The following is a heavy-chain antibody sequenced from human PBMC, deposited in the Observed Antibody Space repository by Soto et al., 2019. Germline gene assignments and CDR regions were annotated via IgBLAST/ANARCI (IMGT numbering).Heavy chain of an antibody. Sequence: PGGSLRISCAASGFTFSSYAMSWVRQAPGKGLEWVSAISGSGGSTYYADSVKGRFTISRDNSKNTLYLQMNSLRAEDTAVYYCAKPTGYWSFNWFDPWGQGTLVTVSS. J-gene: IGHJ5*02. CDR2: ISGSGGST. V-gene: IGHV3-23*01. D-gene: IGHD3-9*01. CDR1: GFTFSSYA. CDR3: AKPTGYWSFNWFDP.